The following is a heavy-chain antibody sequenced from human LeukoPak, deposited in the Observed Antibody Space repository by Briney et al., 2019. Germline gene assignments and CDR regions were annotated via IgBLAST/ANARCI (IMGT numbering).Heavy chain of an antibody. CDR2: VIPIFGTA. V-gene: IGHV1-69*13. CDR3: ASSLNYYYYYMDV. J-gene: IGHJ6*03. CDR1: GGTFSSYA. Sequence: SVKVSCKASGGTFSSYAISWVRQAPGQGLEWMGGVIPIFGTANYAQKFQGRVTITADESTSTAYMELSSLRSEDTAVYYCASSLNYYYYYMDVWGKGTTVTVSS.